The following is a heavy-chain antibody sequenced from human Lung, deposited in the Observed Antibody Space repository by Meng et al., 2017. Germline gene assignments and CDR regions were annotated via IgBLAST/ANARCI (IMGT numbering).Heavy chain of an antibody. D-gene: IGHD5-18*01. J-gene: IGHJ4*02. CDR3: ARGDTSMLDY. CDR1: GFTFSSYS. V-gene: IGHV3-21*01. CDR2: ISSNSYYI. Sequence: EVELVGPGEGLVQPGESLRLACAASGFTFSSYSMNWVRQAPGKGLEWVSYISSNSYYIYYAGSVKGRFTISRDNAKNSVYLQMNSLRAEDTAVYYCARGDTSMLDYWGQGTLVTVSS.